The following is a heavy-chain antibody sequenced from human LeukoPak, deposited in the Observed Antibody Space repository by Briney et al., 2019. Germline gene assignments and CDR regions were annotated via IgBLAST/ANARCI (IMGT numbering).Heavy chain of an antibody. V-gene: IGHV1-8*01. CDR2: MNPNSGNT. Sequence: GASVKVSCRASGYTFTSYDIKWVRQATGQGLEWMGRMNPNSGNTDYAQKFQGRVTMTRNTSISTAYMELSRLRSDDTAVYYCAREFRRYCSGGNCYSPLEYAFDIWGQGTMVTVSS. D-gene: IGHD2-15*01. CDR1: GYTFTSYD. J-gene: IGHJ3*02. CDR3: AREFRRYCSGGNCYSPLEYAFDI.